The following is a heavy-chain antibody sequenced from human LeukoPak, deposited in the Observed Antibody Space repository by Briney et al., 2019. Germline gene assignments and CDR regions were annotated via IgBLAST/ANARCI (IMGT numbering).Heavy chain of an antibody. CDR2: LYSGGGT. D-gene: IGHD5-18*01. V-gene: IGHV3-53*01. J-gene: IGHJ3*02. CDR3: ARDGSGGYRNRGVFDI. CDR1: GFTVSNNY. Sequence: GGSLRLSCAASGFTVSNNYINWVRQAPGKGLEWVSVLYSGGGTYYADSVKGRFTISSDNSKNTLYLQMNNLKVEDTAVYYCARDGSGGYRNRGVFDIWGQGTMVTVSS.